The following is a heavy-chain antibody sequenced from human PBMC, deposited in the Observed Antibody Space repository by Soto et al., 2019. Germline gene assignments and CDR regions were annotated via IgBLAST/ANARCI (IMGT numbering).Heavy chain of an antibody. J-gene: IGHJ4*02. V-gene: IGHV2-5*02. CDR3: AHRRMGSYFDY. D-gene: IGHD3-10*01. Sequence: QITLKESGPTLVKPTQTLTLTCTFSGFSLSTSGVGVGWIRQPPGKALEWLALIYCDDDKRYSPSLKSRLTLTKDTTKNQVVLTMTKLDPADTATYYWAHRRMGSYFDYWGQGTLVTVAS. CDR1: GFSLSTSGVG. CDR2: IYCDDDK.